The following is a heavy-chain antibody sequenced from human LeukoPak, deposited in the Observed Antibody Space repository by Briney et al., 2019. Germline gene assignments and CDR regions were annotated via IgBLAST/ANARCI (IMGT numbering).Heavy chain of an antibody. D-gene: IGHD3-22*01. CDR3: ARDQQWLLAYYFDY. V-gene: IGHV3-33*08. Sequence: GGSLRLSCAASGFTFSHAWMTWVRQAPGKGLEWVAVIWYDGSNKYYADSVKGRFTISRDNSKNTLYLQMNSLRAEDTAVYYCARDQQWLLAYYFDYWGQGTLVTVSS. CDR1: GFTFSHAW. CDR2: IWYDGSNK. J-gene: IGHJ4*02.